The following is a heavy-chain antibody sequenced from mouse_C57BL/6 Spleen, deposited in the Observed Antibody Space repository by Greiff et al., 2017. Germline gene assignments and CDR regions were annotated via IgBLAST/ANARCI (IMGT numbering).Heavy chain of an antibody. J-gene: IGHJ4*01. Sequence: QVQLQQSGAELVKPGASVKISCKASGYAFSSYWMNWVKQRPGKGLEWIGQIYPGDGDTTYNGKFKGKATLTADKSSSTAYMQLSSLTSEDSAVYFWARVGLYYEYLGYYAMDYWGQGTSVTVSS. V-gene: IGHV1-80*01. D-gene: IGHD2-4*01. CDR1: GYAFSSYW. CDR2: IYPGDGDT. CDR3: ARVGLYYEYLGYYAMDY.